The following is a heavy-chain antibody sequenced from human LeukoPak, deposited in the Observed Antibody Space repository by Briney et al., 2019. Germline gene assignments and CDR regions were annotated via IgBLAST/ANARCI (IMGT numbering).Heavy chain of an antibody. CDR2: IYANGIT. J-gene: IGHJ4*02. V-gene: IGHV4-4*07. Sequence: SETLTLTCTVSGVSISAYHWTWIRQPAGKRLEWIGRIYANGITSYNPSLESRLTISLDTSKNQLSLRLSSVTAADTALYYCAKKDGDFWGQGTLVTVSS. CDR3: AKKDGDF. CDR1: GVSISAYH.